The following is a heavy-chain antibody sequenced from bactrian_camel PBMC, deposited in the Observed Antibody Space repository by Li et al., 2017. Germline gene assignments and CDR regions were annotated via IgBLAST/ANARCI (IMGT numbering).Heavy chain of an antibody. CDR2: IHTGGGNI. D-gene: IGHD6*01. V-gene: IGHV3S28*01. CDR1: GFTFSYY. CDR3: AEGRGSRGEHCYSLNY. Sequence: SLRLSCVASGFTFSYYMSWIRQAPGKGLEWVSSIHTGGGNIYYSDSVRGRFTISQDSARNTVYLQVNNLQPEDTATYYRAEGRGSRGEHCYSLNYWGQGTQVTVS. J-gene: IGHJ4*01.